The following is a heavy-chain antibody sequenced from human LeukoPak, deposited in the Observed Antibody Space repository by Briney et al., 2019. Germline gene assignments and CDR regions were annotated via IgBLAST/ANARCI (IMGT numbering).Heavy chain of an antibody. V-gene: IGHV4-31*03. D-gene: IGHD3-10*01. CDR3: ARYSSYYASGHLGNWFDP. CDR2: IYYSGST. CDR1: GGSVSSGGYY. Sequence: MPSETLSLTCTVSGGSVSSGGYYWSWIRQHPGKGLEWIGYIYYSGSTYYNPSLKSRVTISVDTSKNQFSLKLSSVTAADTAVYYCARYSSYYASGHLGNWFDPWGQGTLVTVSS. J-gene: IGHJ5*02.